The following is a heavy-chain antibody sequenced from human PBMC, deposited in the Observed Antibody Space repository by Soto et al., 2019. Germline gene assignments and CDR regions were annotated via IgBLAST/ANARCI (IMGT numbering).Heavy chain of an antibody. Sequence: GGSLRLSCAASGFTFRSYAMNWVRQAPGKGLEWVSVISGDGGSTDYADSVKGRFTISRDNSKNTLHLQMSSLRAEDTAVYYCAKGEAFGYTSLLFDHWGQGTLVTVS. D-gene: IGHD3-16*02. CDR2: ISGDGGST. J-gene: IGHJ4*02. V-gene: IGHV3-23*01. CDR3: AKGEAFGYTSLLFDH. CDR1: GFTFRSYA.